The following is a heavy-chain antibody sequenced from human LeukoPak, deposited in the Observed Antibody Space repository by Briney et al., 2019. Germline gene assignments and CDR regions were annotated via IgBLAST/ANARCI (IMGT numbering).Heavy chain of an antibody. CDR3: TTDASQFSYYYLFTRPGDY. J-gene: IGHJ4*02. Sequence: GGSLRLSCAASGFTFSNAWMSWVRQAPGKGLEWVGRIKSKTDGGTTDYAAPVKGRFTISRDDSKNTLYLQMNSLKTEDTAVYYCTTDASQFSYYYLFTRPGDYGGQGTLVTVSA. D-gene: IGHD1-26*01. CDR2: IKSKTDGGTT. CDR1: GFTFSNAW. V-gene: IGHV3-15*01.